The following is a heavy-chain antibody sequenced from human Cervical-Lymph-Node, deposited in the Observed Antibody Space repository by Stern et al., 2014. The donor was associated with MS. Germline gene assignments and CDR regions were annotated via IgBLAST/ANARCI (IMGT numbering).Heavy chain of an antibody. Sequence: QVQLQESGPGLVKPSETLSLTCTVSGGSISTYYWVWIRQPPGKGLECIGYLYHSGGTSYNPSLESRVTMSVDTSKNQFSLNLRSVTAADTAVYYCARGVVVLPESNIIVVSNPSNYYHYGLDVWGHGTTVTVSS. V-gene: IGHV4-59*01. CDR3: ARGVVVLPESNIIVVSNPSNYYHYGLDV. D-gene: IGHD2-15*01. J-gene: IGHJ6*02. CDR1: GGSISTYY. CDR2: LYHSGGT.